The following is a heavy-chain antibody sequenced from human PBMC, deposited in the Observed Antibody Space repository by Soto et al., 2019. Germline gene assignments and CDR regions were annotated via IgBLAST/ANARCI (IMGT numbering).Heavy chain of an antibody. J-gene: IGHJ6*03. CDR2: INHSGST. CDR3: ARACITMVRGVAIMKGNYYMDV. D-gene: IGHD3-10*01. CDR1: GGSFSGYY. V-gene: IGHV4-34*01. Sequence: TSETLSLTCAVYGGSFSGYYWSWIRQPPGKGLEWIGEINHSGSTNYNPSLKSRVTISVDTSKNQFSLKLSSVTAADTAVYYCARACITMVRGVAIMKGNYYMDVWGKGTTVTVSS.